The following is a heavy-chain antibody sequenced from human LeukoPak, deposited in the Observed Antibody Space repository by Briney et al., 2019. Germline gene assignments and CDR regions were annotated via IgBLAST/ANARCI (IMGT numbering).Heavy chain of an antibody. CDR3: ARDRGSYNAFDI. J-gene: IGHJ3*02. CDR1: GYTFTSYY. V-gene: IGHV1-2*02. CDR2: INPNSGGT. Sequence: GASVKVSCKASGYTFTSYYMHWVRQAPGQGLEWMGWINPNSGGTNYAQKFQGRVTMTRDTSISTAYMELSRLRSDDTAVYYCARDRGSYNAFDIWGQGTMVTVSS. D-gene: IGHD1-26*01.